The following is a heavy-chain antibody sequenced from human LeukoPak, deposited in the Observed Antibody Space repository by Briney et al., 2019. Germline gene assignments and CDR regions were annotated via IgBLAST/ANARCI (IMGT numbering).Heavy chain of an antibody. D-gene: IGHD3-3*01. CDR3: AREPNYDFWTGYYTKVDYFDY. CDR1: GGSISSSSYH. J-gene: IGHJ4*02. V-gene: IGHV4-39*07. Sequence: PSETLSLTCTVSGGSISSSSYHWGWIRQPPGKGLEWIGSIYHSGSTYYNPSLKSRVTISVDTSKNQFSLKLSSVTAADTAVYYCAREPNYDFWTGYYTKVDYFDYWGQGTLVTVSS. CDR2: IYHSGST.